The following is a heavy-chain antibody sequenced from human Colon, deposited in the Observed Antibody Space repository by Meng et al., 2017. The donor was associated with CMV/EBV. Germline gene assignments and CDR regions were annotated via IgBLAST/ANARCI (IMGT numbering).Heavy chain of an antibody. CDR1: GGSISSYS. CDR3: ARAQYTYGYWIFDY. V-gene: IGHV4-4*07. Sequence: VELTDCGPGRVKPSDPLSLSCTVAGGSISSYSWSWIRQPAGKGLEWIGRIYPSGFPKYKPSLESRVTMSADTSKNQISLKLTSVTAADTAVYYCARAQYTYGYWIFDYWGQGTLVTVSS. CDR2: IYPSGFP. J-gene: IGHJ4*02. D-gene: IGHD5-18*01.